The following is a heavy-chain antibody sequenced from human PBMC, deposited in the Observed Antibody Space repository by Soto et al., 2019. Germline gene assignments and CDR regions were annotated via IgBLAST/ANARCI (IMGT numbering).Heavy chain of an antibody. D-gene: IGHD5-12*01. CDR2: MNPNSGNT. CDR1: GGTFSSYA. J-gene: IGHJ6*03. CDR3: ARGLGGYDLYYYYYYMDV. V-gene: IGHV1-8*02. Sequence: ASVKVSCKASGGTFSSYAISWLRQATGQGLEWMGWMNPNSGNTGYAQKFQGRVTMTRNTSISTAYMELSSLRSEDTAVYYCARGLGGYDLYYYYYYMDVWGKGTKVTVSS.